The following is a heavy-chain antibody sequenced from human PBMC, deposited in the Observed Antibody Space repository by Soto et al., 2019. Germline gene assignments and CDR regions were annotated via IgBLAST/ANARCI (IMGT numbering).Heavy chain of an antibody. V-gene: IGHV2-5*02. J-gene: IGHJ6*02. CDR3: AYLPCSGGSCYWFSFSGMDV. Sequence: HITLKESGPTLVNPTQTLTLTCTFSGFSLSTSGVGVAWIRQPPGKALEWLALIYWDDDKRYRPSLESRLTSTKDPSKNQVVLTMTNMDSVDTATYYCAYLPCSGGSCYWFSFSGMDVWGQGNTVTVSS. CDR1: GFSLSTSGVG. CDR2: IYWDDDK. D-gene: IGHD2-15*01.